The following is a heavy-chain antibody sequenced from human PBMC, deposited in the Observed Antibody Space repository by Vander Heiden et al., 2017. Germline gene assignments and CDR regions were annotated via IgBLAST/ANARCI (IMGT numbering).Heavy chain of an antibody. D-gene: IGHD1-26*01. J-gene: IGHJ4*02. V-gene: IGHV3-15*01. CDR3: TTDGPLGGLNY. CDR1: GFTFSHAW. Sequence: EVQLVDSGGGLVKPGGSLRLSCAASGFTFSHAWPTRAPQDPGKGLEWVGRIKSKTDGGTTDYAAPVKGRFTISRDDSKNTLYLQMNSLKTEDTAVYYCTTDGPLGGLNYWGQGTLVTVSS. CDR2: IKSKTDGGTT.